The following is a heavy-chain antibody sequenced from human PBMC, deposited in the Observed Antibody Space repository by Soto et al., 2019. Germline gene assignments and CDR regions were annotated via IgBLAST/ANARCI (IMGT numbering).Heavy chain of an antibody. D-gene: IGHD6-6*01. CDR2: ISFDGATK. V-gene: IGHV3-30*09. J-gene: IGHJ6*02. Sequence: QEQLVESGGGVVQPGRPLRLSCAASEFTFSPYPMHWVRQAPGKGLEWVAVISFDGATKYYADSVKGRFAISRDNSMKTLYLQLNSLRTEDTDVYYCAKDQSASSNSYHAMDVWGPGTTVNVSS. CDR3: AKDQSASSNSYHAMDV. CDR1: EFTFSPYP.